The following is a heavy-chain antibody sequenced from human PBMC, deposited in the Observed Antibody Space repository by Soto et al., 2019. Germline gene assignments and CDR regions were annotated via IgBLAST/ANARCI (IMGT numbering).Heavy chain of an antibody. J-gene: IGHJ4*03. CDR1: SYVIESGHY. CDR3: ARSPQYYTPGSSPFDY. Sequence: SETLSLTCVVSSYVIESGHYWGWVRQPPGRGLEWVGSIYDSGTTYYNPSLRSRVTISADTSKNQFSLSLTSVTAADTAVYYCARSPQYYTPGSSPFDYWGPGTMVTVSS. CDR2: IYDSGTT. D-gene: IGHD3-3*01. V-gene: IGHV4-38-2*01.